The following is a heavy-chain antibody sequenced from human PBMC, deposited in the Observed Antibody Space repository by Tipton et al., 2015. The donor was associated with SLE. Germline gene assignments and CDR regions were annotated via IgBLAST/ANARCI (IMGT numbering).Heavy chain of an antibody. D-gene: IGHD3-9*01. V-gene: IGHV4-59*12. CDR3: ARRGWSGLTDDAFDI. J-gene: IGHJ3*02. Sequence: LRLSCAASGFTFSSYSMNWVRQAPGKGLEWVGYIYYSGSTNYNPSRKSRVTISVDTSKNQFSLKLSSVTAADTAVYYCARRGWSGLTDDAFDIWGQGTMVTVSS. CDR2: IYYSGST. CDR1: GFTFSSYS.